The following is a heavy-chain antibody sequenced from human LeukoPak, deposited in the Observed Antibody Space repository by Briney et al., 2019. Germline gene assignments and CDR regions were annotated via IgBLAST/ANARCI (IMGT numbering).Heavy chain of an antibody. Sequence: SETLSLTCAVYGGSFSGYYWSWIRQPPGKGLEWIGEINHSGSTNYNPSLKSRVTISVDTSKNQFSLKLSSVTAADTAVYYCARGRRDYYYYYYMDVWGKGTTVTVSS. J-gene: IGHJ6*03. CDR2: INHSGST. CDR1: GGSFSGYY. V-gene: IGHV4-34*01. CDR3: ARGRRDYYYYYYMDV.